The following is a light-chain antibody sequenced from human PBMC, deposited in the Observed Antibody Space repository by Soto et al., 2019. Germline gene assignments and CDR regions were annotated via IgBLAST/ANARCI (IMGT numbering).Light chain of an antibody. J-gene: IGKJ4*01. V-gene: IGKV3-15*01. CDR3: QQYNTGPLT. CDR1: QSVSSN. CDR2: GAS. Sequence: EILMTQSPATLSVSPGERATLSCRASQSVSSNLAWYQQKPGQAPRLLIYGASTRATGIPARFSGSGSGTEFTLTISSLQSEDVAVYYCQQYNTGPLTFGGGTKVEIK.